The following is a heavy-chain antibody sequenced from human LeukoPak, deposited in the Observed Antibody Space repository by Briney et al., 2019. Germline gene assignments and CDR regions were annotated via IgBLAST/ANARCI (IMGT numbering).Heavy chain of an antibody. CDR3: ARPFERYYYGSGRRFDY. CDR1: GGSISSSSYY. Sequence: PSETLSLTCTVSGGSISSSSYYWGWIRQPPGKGLEWIGSIYYSGSTFYNPSLKSRVTISVDTSKNQFSLKLSSVTAADTAVYYCARPFERYYYGSGRRFDYWGQGTLVTVSS. V-gene: IGHV4-39*07. J-gene: IGHJ4*02. D-gene: IGHD3-10*01. CDR2: IYYSGST.